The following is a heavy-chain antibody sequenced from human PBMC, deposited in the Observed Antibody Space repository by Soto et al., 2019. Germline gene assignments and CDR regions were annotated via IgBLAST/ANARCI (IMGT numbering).Heavy chain of an antibody. V-gene: IGHV3-48*02. J-gene: IGHJ4*02. CDR3: ARDESLWDYGSGRPIDY. CDR1: GFTFSSYS. Sequence: EVRLVESGGGLVQPGGSLRLSCAASGFTFSSYSMNWVRQAPGKGLEWVSYISSSSSTIYYADSVKGRFTISRDNAKNSLYLQMNSLRDEDTAVYYCARDESLWDYGSGRPIDYWGQGTLVTVSS. D-gene: IGHD3-10*01. CDR2: ISSSSSTI.